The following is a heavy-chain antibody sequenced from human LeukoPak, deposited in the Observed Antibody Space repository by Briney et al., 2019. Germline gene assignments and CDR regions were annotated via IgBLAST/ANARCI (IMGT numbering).Heavy chain of an antibody. D-gene: IGHD3-22*01. CDR1: GFTFSSYA. V-gene: IGHV3-23*01. Sequence: GGSLRLSCVASGFTFSSYAMSWVRQAPGKGLEWVSAISGSGGSTYYADSVKGRFTISRDNSKNTLYLQMNSLRAEDTAVYYCANIPKGYYYDSSGYYPDAFDIWGQGTMVTVSS. CDR2: ISGSGGST. CDR3: ANIPKGYYYDSSGYYPDAFDI. J-gene: IGHJ3*02.